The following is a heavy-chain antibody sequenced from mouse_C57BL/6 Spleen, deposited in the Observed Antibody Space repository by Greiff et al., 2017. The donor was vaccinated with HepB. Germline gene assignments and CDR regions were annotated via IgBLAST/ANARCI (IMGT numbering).Heavy chain of an antibody. CDR2: IYPRSGNT. CDR3: ARSAYYSAWFAY. V-gene: IGHV1-81*01. CDR1: GYTFTSYG. J-gene: IGHJ3*01. Sequence: VQLQQSGAELARPGASVKLSCKASGYTFTSYGISWVKQRTGQGLEWIGEIYPRSGNTYYNEKFKGKATLTADKSSSTAYMELRSLTSEDSAVYFCARSAYYSAWFAYWGQGTLVTVSA. D-gene: IGHD2-12*01.